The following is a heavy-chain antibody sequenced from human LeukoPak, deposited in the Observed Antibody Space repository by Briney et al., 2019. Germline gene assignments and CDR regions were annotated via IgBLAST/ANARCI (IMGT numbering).Heavy chain of an antibody. CDR2: INYSGRA. V-gene: IGHV4-34*01. Sequence: SETLSLTCAVSGGSFSGYFWSCIRQPPREGREWSGEINYSGRANYNPSLQSRVTMSVDTSKSQFCLKMSSATAAATAVYYFSRGRSSSADDLLAGYYYWGQGTLVTVSS. D-gene: IGHD3-9*01. CDR1: GGSFSGYF. CDR3: SRGRSSSADDLLAGYYY. J-gene: IGHJ4*02.